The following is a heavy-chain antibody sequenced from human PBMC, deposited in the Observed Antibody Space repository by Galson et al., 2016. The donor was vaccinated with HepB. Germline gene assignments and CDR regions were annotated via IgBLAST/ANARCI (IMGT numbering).Heavy chain of an antibody. D-gene: IGHD5-12*01. CDR3: ARDRLGGYDYH. CDR1: GYTFTGYY. J-gene: IGHJ5*02. V-gene: IGHV1-2*02. Sequence: SVKVSCKASGYTFTGYYMHWVRRAPGQGLEWMGWINPNSGGTNYAQKFQGRVTMTRDTSISTAYMELNSQRANDTAVYYCARDRLGGYDYHWGQGTLVTVSS. CDR2: INPNSGGT.